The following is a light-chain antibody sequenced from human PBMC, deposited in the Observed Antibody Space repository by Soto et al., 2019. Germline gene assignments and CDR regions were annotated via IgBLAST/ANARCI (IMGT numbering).Light chain of an antibody. CDR3: QQRSNWPPIT. CDR1: QSVSSSY. Sequence: IMLTQSPGTLSLTPGERATLSCRASQSVSSSYLAWYQQKPGQAPRLLIYGASNRATGIPARFSGSGSGTDFTLTISSLEPEDFAIYYCQQRSNWPPITFGQGTRLEI. CDR2: GAS. J-gene: IGKJ5*01. V-gene: IGKV3D-20*02.